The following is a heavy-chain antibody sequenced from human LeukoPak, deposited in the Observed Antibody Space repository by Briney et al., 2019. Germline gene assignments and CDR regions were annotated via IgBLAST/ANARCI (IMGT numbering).Heavy chain of an antibody. CDR3: ATSSSWSNWFDP. V-gene: IGHV4-39*07. J-gene: IGHJ5*02. Sequence: KPSETLSLTCTVSGGSISSSSYYWGWIRQPPGKGLEWIGSNYYSGSTYYNPSLKSRVTISVDTSKNQFSLKLSSVTAADTAVYYCATSSSWSNWFDPWGQGTLVIVSS. D-gene: IGHD6-13*01. CDR1: GGSISSSSYY. CDR2: NYYSGST.